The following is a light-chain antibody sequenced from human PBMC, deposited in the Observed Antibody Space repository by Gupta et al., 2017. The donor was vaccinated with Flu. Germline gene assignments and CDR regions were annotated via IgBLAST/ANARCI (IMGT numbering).Light chain of an antibody. CDR1: RWEEKF. Sequence: SPGQTASITGSGDRWEEKFGCWDHQKPGQAPVLVIYKDKRRPSGIPERFSGSRSGNTATLTISGTQPMDEADYYCQAWDTHGTVFGTGTKVTVL. V-gene: IGLV3-1*01. J-gene: IGLJ1*01. CDR2: KDK. CDR3: QAWDTHGTV.